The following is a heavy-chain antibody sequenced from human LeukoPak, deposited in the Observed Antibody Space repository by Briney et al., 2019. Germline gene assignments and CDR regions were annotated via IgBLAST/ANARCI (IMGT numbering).Heavy chain of an antibody. CDR1: GYTFTSYG. V-gene: IGHV1-18*01. D-gene: IGHD3-10*01. J-gene: IGHJ6*02. CDR3: ARARKYYGSGPGGMDV. Sequence: ASVKVSCKASGYTFTSYGISWVRQAPGQGLEWMGWISAYNGNTNYAQKLQGRVTMTTDTSTSTAYMELRSLRSDDTAVYYWARARKYYGSGPGGMDVWGQGTTVTVSS. CDR2: ISAYNGNT.